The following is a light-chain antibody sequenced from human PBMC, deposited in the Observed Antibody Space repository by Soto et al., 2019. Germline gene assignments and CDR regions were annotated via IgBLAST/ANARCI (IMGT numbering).Light chain of an antibody. J-gene: IGKJ1*01. CDR2: GAS. CDR1: QSVSSN. CDR3: QQYNNWPSWT. V-gene: IGKV3-15*01. Sequence: EIVMTQSPATLSVSPWEGATLSCRASQSVSSNLAWYQQKPGQAPRLLMYGASTRATGIPGRVSGSESGTEFTLTISSLQSEDSAIYYCQQYNNWPSWTFGQGTKVDIK.